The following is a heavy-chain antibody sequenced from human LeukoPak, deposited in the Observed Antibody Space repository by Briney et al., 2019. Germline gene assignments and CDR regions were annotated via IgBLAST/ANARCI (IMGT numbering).Heavy chain of an antibody. CDR2: IYYRGST. CDR3: ARGVVIAPQTFDY. CDR1: GESISGFY. V-gene: IGHV4-59*01. J-gene: IGHJ4*02. Sequence: PSETLSLTCTVPGESISGFYWTWIRQPPGKGLEWIGYIYYRGSTNYNPSLKSRVTISVDTSKNQFSLKLSSVTAADTAVYYCARGVVIAPQTFDYWGQGTLVTVSS. D-gene: IGHD2-21*01.